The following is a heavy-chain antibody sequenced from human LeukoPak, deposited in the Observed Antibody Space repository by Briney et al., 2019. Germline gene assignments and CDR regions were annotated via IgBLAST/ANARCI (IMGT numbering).Heavy chain of an antibody. D-gene: IGHD3-10*01. J-gene: IGHJ4*02. V-gene: IGHV1-2*02. CDR3: AREQIWFGELPFDY. Sequence: ASVKVSCKASGYTFTGYYMHWVRQAPGQGLEWMGWINPNSGGTNYAQKFQGRVTMTRDTSISTAYMELSRLGSDDTAVYYCAREQIWFGELPFDYWGQGTLVTVSS. CDR1: GYTFTGYY. CDR2: INPNSGGT.